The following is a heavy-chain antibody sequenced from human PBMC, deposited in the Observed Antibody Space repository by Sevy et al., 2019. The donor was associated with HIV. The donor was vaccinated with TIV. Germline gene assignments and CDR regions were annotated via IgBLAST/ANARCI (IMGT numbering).Heavy chain of an antibody. CDR3: ASLDIVVVPAAEGSYYYYGMDV. CDR1: GFTFSSYS. Sequence: GGSLRLSCAASGFTFSSYSMNWVRQAPGKGLEWVSYISSSSSTIYYADSVKGRFTISRDNAKNSLYLQMNSLRAEDTAVYYCASLDIVVVPAAEGSYYYYGMDVWGLGTTVTVSS. CDR2: ISSSSSTI. D-gene: IGHD2-2*03. V-gene: IGHV3-48*01. J-gene: IGHJ6*02.